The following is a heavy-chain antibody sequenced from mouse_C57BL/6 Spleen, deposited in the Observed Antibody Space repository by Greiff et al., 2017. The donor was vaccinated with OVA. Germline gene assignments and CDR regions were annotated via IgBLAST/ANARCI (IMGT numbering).Heavy chain of an antibody. CDR3: ARRGTTVVSSYAMDY. D-gene: IGHD1-1*01. V-gene: IGHV5-9*01. Sequence: DVKLVESGGGLVKPGGSLKLSCAASGFTFSSYTMSWVRQTPEKRLEWVATISGGGGNTYYPDSVKGRFTISRDNAKNTLYLQMSSLRSEDTALYYCARRGTTVVSSYAMDYWGQGTSVTVSS. CDR2: ISGGGGNT. J-gene: IGHJ4*01. CDR1: GFTFSSYT.